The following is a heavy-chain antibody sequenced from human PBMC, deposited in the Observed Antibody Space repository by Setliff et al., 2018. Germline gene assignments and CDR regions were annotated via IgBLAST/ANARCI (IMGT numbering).Heavy chain of an antibody. CDR2: VYSDGDT. J-gene: IGHJ5*02. CDR1: GGLIYDHW. CDR3: ARERQGGFLEWSPLDP. V-gene: IGHV4-4*07. D-gene: IGHD3-3*01. Sequence: SETLSLTCSVSGGLIYDHWWTWVRQPAGEEFQWIGRVYSDGDTEYNPSLKSRVTISVDTSNNQFSLHLTSVTAADTARYFCARERQGGFLEWSPLDPWGQGILVT.